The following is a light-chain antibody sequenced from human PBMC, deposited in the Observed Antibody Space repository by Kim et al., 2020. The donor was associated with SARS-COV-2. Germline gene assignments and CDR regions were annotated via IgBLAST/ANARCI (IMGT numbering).Light chain of an antibody. Sequence: VSPGERATLSCRASQSVSSNLAWYQQKPGQAPRLLIYGASTRATGIPARFSGSGSGTEFTLTISSLQSEDFAVYYCQQYNNWPPSTCGQGTKLEI. J-gene: IGKJ2*01. V-gene: IGKV3-15*01. CDR1: QSVSSN. CDR2: GAS. CDR3: QQYNNWPPST.